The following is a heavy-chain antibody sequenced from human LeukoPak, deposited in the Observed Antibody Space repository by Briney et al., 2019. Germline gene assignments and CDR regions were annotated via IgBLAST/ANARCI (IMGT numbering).Heavy chain of an antibody. CDR2: IYYSGST. CDR1: GGSISSSSYY. Sequence: SETLSLTCTVSGGSISSSSYYWGWIRQPPGKGLEWIGSIYYSGSTYYNPSLKSRVTISVDTSKNQFSLKLSSVTAADTAVYYCAREGSRLGGLSLIGYWGQGTLVTVSS. V-gene: IGHV4-39*07. J-gene: IGHJ4*02. CDR3: AREGSRLGGLSLIGY. D-gene: IGHD3-16*02.